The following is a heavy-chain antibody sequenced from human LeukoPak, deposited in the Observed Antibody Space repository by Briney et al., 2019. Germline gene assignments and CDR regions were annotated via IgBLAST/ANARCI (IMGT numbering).Heavy chain of an antibody. D-gene: IGHD1-26*01. J-gene: IGHJ4*02. CDR1: GFTFSGSA. CDR2: IRSKANSYAT. V-gene: IGHV3-73*01. Sequence: GGSLRLSCAASGFTFSGSAMHWVRQASGKGLEWVGRIRSKANSYATAYAASVKGRFTISRDDSKNTAYLQMNSLKTEDTAVYYCIESGIRGSEWEYYFDYWGQGTLVTVSS. CDR3: IESGIRGSEWEYYFDY.